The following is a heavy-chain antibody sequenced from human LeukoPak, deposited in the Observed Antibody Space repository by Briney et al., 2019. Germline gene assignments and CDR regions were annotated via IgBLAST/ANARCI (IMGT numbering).Heavy chain of an antibody. J-gene: IGHJ4*02. CDR2: INHIGST. Sequence: PSETLSLTCPVYGGSFSGYYWSWIRQPPGNGLEWIGEINHIGSTNYNPSPKSRVTIPVDTSKNQFSLKLSSVTAADTAVYYCARGFRHYYDSSGYSTIALVFDYWGQGTLVTVSS. CDR3: ARGFRHYYDSSGYSTIALVFDY. V-gene: IGHV4-34*01. CDR1: GGSFSGYY. D-gene: IGHD3-22*01.